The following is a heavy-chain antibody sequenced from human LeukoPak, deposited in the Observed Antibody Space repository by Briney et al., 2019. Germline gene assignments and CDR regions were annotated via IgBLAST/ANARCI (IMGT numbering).Heavy chain of an antibody. CDR1: GGSISSGGYY. V-gene: IGHV4-31*03. CDR3: ARRYCSGDSCYFDY. Sequence: PSQTLSLTCTVSGGSISSGGYYWSWIRQHPGKGLEWIGYIYYSGSTYYNPSLKSRVTISVDTSKNQFSLKLSSVTAADTAVYYCARRYCSGDSCYFDYWGQGTLVTVSS. J-gene: IGHJ4*02. CDR2: IYYSGST. D-gene: IGHD2-15*01.